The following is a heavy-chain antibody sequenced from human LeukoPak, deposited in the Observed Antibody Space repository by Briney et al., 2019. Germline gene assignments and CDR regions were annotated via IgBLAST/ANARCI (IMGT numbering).Heavy chain of an antibody. J-gene: IGHJ4*02. V-gene: IGHV1-18*01. D-gene: IGHD3-9*01. CDR1: GDTFTSYG. CDR3: ARNYDILTGQYYFDY. Sequence: ASVKVSCKASGDTFTSYGISWVRQAPGQGLEWMGWISAYNGNTNYAQKLQGRVTMTTDTSTSTAYMELRSLRSDDTAVYYCARNYDILTGQYYFDYWGQGTLVTVSS. CDR2: ISAYNGNT.